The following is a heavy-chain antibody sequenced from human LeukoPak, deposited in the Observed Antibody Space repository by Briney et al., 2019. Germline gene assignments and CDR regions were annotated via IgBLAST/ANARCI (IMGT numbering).Heavy chain of an antibody. D-gene: IGHD5-18*01. CDR3: ATGHSYGYDY. Sequence: GGSLGLSCAASGLTFSDFWMHWVRQPPGKGLVWVALVKDDGRTTIYADSVKGRFTISRDNAKNTLYLQMNSLRADDSGVYYCATGHSYGYDYWGQGVLVTVSS. CDR2: VKDDGRTT. V-gene: IGHV3-74*01. J-gene: IGHJ4*02. CDR1: GLTFSDFW.